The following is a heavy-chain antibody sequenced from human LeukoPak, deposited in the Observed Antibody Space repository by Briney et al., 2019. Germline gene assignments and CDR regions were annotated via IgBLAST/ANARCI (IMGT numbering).Heavy chain of an antibody. CDR2: ISFSGNT. Sequence: PSETLSLTCTVSGASIRPYYWTWIQQPPGKGLEWLGHISFSGNTNYSPSLKSRVTISLDTSKNHFSLNLTSVTAADTAMYYCARPGRRGDLWYFDLWGRGTLVTVSS. V-gene: IGHV4-59*08. CDR3: ARPGRRGDLWYFDL. D-gene: IGHD3-16*01. CDR1: GASIRPYY. J-gene: IGHJ2*01.